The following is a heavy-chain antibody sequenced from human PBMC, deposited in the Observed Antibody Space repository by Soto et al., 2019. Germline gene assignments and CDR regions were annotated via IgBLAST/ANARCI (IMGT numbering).Heavy chain of an antibody. J-gene: IGHJ4*02. D-gene: IGHD2-21*02. CDR1: GFTFGSYW. CDR3: ARDAWEVTASL. Sequence: GGSLKLSCAASGFTFGSYWMHWVRHAPGKGLVWVSRLNSDGTNITYADSVKGRFTISRDNAKNTLYLQMNTLSVADTAMYYCARDAWEVTASLGGLGTLVTVSS. CDR2: LNSDGTNI. V-gene: IGHV3-74*01.